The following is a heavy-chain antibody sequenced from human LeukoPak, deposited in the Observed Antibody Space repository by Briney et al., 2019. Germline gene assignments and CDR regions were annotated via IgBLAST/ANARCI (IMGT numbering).Heavy chain of an antibody. Sequence: SETLSLTCTVSGGSISSYYWSWIRQPPGNGLEWIGYIYYSGSTNYNPSLKSRVTISVDTSKNQFSLKLSSVTAADTAVYYCATLHITGTTDYWGQGTLVTVSS. J-gene: IGHJ4*02. CDR1: GGSISSYY. D-gene: IGHD1-20*01. CDR2: IYYSGST. CDR3: ATLHITGTTDY. V-gene: IGHV4-59*08.